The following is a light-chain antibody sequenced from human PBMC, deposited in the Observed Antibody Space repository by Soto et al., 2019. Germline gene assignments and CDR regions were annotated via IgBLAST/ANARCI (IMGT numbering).Light chain of an antibody. Sequence: EIVLTQSPGTLSLSQGEGATLSCRASQSVSSSYFAWYQQKPGQAPRLLIYGASSRATGIPDRFSGSGSGTDFPLTISRLEPEDFAVYYCQQYGSSPWTFGQGTRVET. CDR1: QSVSSSY. CDR2: GAS. J-gene: IGKJ1*01. V-gene: IGKV3-20*01. CDR3: QQYGSSPWT.